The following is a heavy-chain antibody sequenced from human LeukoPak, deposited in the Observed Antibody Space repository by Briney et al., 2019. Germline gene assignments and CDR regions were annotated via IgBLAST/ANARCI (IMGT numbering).Heavy chain of an antibody. CDR2: INHSGST. D-gene: IGHD6-19*01. V-gene: IGHV4-34*01. Sequence: SETLSLTCVVYGGSFSGYYWSWIRQPPGKGLEWIGEINHSGSTNYNPSLKSRVTISVDTSKNQFSLKLSSVTAADTAVYYCAREWYSSGWYYYYGMDVWGQGTTVTVSS. CDR1: GGSFSGYY. CDR3: AREWYSSGWYYYYGMDV. J-gene: IGHJ6*02.